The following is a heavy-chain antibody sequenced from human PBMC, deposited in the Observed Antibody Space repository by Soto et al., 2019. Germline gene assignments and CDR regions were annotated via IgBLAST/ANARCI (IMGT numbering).Heavy chain of an antibody. CDR1: GYSFTSYW. D-gene: IGHD6-13*01. V-gene: IGHV5-51*01. CDR2: IYPGDSDT. Sequence: PGESLKISCKGSGYSFTSYWIGWVRQMPGKGLEWMGIIYPGDSDTRYSPSFQGQVTISADKSISTAYLQWSSLKASDTAMYYCARHGGFYSSSWSHFDYWGQGTLVTVSS. CDR3: ARHGGFYSSSWSHFDY. J-gene: IGHJ4*02.